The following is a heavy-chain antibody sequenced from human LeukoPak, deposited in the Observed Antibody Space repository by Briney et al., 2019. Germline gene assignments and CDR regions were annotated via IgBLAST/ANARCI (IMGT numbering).Heavy chain of an antibody. D-gene: IGHD6-13*01. J-gene: IGHJ4*02. CDR1: GGTFSSYA. V-gene: IGHV1-69*05. CDR3: ASSAPGIAAAGLGYFDY. Sequence: ASVKVSCKASGGTFSSYAISWVRQAPGQGLEWMGGIIPIFGTANYAQKFQGRVTITTDESTSTAYMELSSLRSEDTAVYYCASSAPGIAAAGLGYFDYWGQGTLVTVSS. CDR2: IIPIFGTA.